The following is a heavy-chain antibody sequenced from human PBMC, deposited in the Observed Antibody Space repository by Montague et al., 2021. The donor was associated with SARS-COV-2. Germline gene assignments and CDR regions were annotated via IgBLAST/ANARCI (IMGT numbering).Heavy chain of an antibody. J-gene: IGHJ4*02. V-gene: IGHV4-59*01. D-gene: IGHD2-8*02. CDR2: IYYSGST. CDR1: GGSISSYY. Sequence: SQTLSLTCTVSGGSISSYYWSWIRQPPGKGLEWTGYIYYSGSTNYNPSLKSRVTISVDTSKNQFSLKLSSVTAADTAVYYCAGVEGGGVIDCWGQGTLVTVSS. CDR3: AGVEGGGVIDC.